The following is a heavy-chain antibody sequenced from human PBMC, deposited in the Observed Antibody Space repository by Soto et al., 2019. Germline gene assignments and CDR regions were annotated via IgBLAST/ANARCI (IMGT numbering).Heavy chain of an antibody. V-gene: IGHV3-30-3*01. CDR1: GFTFSNYI. CDR3: VHRASYGDSASCYED. J-gene: IGHJ4*02. CDR2: ISYDGSTK. Sequence: QVQLVESGGGVVQRGGSLRLSCAVSGFTFSNYIMHWVRQAPGKGLEWVAVISYDGSTKYYADSLKGRFTISRDNSKNTLLLQMNSLSTEDTAVYYCVHRASYGDSASCYEDWGQGTLVTISS. D-gene: IGHD2-2*01.